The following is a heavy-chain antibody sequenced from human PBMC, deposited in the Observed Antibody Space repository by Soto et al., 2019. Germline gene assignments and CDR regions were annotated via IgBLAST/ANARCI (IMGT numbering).Heavy chain of an antibody. V-gene: IGHV1-69*13. CDR2: IIPIFGTA. Sequence: SVKVSCKASGGTFSSYAISWVRQAPGQGLEWMGGIIPIFGTANYAQKFQGRVTITADESTSTAYMELSSLRSEDTAVYHCARDSGGSYYWFDPWGQGTLVTVSS. CDR1: GGTFSSYA. J-gene: IGHJ5*02. CDR3: ARDSGGSYYWFDP. D-gene: IGHD1-26*01.